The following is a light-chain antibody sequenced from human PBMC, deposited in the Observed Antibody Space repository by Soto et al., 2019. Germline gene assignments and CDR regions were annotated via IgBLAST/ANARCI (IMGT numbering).Light chain of an antibody. CDR1: QSISNR. CDR3: QQYESYSPLT. J-gene: IGKJ4*01. Sequence: DIQMTQSPSTLSASVGDGVTITCRASQSISNRLAWYQQRPGKAPKYLIYDASTLDSGAPSRFSGSGSGTEFTLSISSLQPDDFATYYCQQYESYSPLTFGGGTKVDI. V-gene: IGKV1-5*01. CDR2: DAS.